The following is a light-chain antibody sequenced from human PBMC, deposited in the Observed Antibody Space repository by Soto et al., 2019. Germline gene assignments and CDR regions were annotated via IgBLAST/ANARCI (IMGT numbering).Light chain of an antibody. J-gene: IGKJ1*01. CDR3: QQSYVAPRT. CDR1: QDISNY. V-gene: IGKV1-39*01. CDR2: DAT. Sequence: DIQMTQSPSSLSASVGDRVTITCRASQDISNYLNWYQHRLGRAPKLLIYDATRLQSGVSSSFSGSGSGTDFTLTISSLQPEDFATYYCQQSYVAPRTFGPGTRVDIK.